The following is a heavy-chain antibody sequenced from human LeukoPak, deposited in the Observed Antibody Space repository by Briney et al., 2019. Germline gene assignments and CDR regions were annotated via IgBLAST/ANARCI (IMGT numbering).Heavy chain of an antibody. CDR3: ARDSSRYYFDY. V-gene: IGHV4-59*01. CDR2: IYYSGST. Sequence: SETLSLTCTVSGGSISSYYWSRIRQPPGKGLEWIGYIYYSGSTNYNPSLKSRVTISVDTSKNQFSLKLSSVTAADTAVYYCARDSSRYYFDYWGQGTLVTVSS. J-gene: IGHJ4*02. CDR1: GGSISSYY.